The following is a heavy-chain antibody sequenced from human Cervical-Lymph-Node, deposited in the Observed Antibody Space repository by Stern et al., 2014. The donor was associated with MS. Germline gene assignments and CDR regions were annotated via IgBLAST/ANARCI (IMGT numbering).Heavy chain of an antibody. CDR1: GGTFRTSA. Sequence: QLVQSGAEVKKPGSSVKLSCKASGGTFRTSAISWVRQAPGQGLEWMGGIIPNLNTTNYAQKFQARVTITADKSTSTVYMALSSLSSEDTAVYYCARDLGVGPSVSWGQGTVVTVSS. D-gene: IGHD5/OR15-5a*01. CDR2: IIPNLNTT. V-gene: IGHV1-69*06. J-gene: IGHJ5*02. CDR3: ARDLGVGPSVS.